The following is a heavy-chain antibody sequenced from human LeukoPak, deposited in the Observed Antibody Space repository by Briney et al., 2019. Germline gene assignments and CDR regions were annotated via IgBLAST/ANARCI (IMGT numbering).Heavy chain of an antibody. V-gene: IGHV4-59*12. CDR2: IYYTGST. CDR1: GGSINNYY. Sequence: SETLSLTCTVSGGSINNYYWSWIPQTPGKGLEWIGHIYYTGSTNYNPSLKSRVTISVDKSKNHFSLKLSSVTAADTALYYCARLLFGGYYYYYGMDVWGQGTTVTVSS. D-gene: IGHD3-10*01. CDR3: ARLLFGGYYYYYGMDV. J-gene: IGHJ6*02.